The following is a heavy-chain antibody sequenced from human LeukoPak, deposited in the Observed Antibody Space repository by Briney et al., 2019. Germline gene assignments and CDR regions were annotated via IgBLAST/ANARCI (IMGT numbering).Heavy chain of an antibody. V-gene: IGHV3-30*18. D-gene: IGHD6-19*01. CDR3: AKDWGASGWYNWFDS. J-gene: IGHJ5*01. CDR2: ISHDGNVE. CDR1: GLTINNRG. Sequence: GTSLRLSCEVSGLTINNRGMHWVRQAPGKGLEWVAMISHDGNVEYYLDSVKGRLTISGDNSKNTLYLQMNSLTTEDTAIYYCAKDWGASGWYNWFDSWGQGTQVTVSS.